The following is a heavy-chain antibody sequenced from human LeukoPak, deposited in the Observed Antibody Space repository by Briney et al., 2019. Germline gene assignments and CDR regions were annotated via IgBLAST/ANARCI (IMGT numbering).Heavy chain of an antibody. J-gene: IGHJ5*02. CDR2: IYYSGST. D-gene: IGHD3-9*01. CDR3: ARLPYSDILTGSNWFDP. CDR1: GGSFSGYN. Sequence: SETLSLTCAVYGGSFSGYNWSWIRQHPGKGLEWIGHIYYSGSTFYNASLKSRVTISVDTSKSQFSLKMRSVTAADTAVYYCARLPYSDILTGSNWFDPWGQGILVTVSS. V-gene: IGHV4-31*11.